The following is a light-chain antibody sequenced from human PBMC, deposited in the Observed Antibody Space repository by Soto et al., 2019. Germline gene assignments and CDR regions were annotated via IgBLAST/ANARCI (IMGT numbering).Light chain of an antibody. CDR2: KIS. J-gene: IGKJ2*01. CDR1: QSLVHSDGNTY. CDR3: MQVTHFPYT. V-gene: IGKV2-24*01. Sequence: DIVMTQTPLFSPVTLGQPASISCRSSQSLVHSDGNTYLSWLHQRPGQPPRLLIYKISTRFFGVADRVSGSGAGTDFTLRISRVEAEDVGIYYCMQVTHFPYTVGQGSKLEI.